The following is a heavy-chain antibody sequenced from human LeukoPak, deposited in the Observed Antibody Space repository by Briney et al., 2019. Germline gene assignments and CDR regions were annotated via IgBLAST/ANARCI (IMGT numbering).Heavy chain of an antibody. V-gene: IGHV3-74*01. D-gene: IGHD6-13*01. CDR1: GFTFSIYA. CDR3: ANGYSSTYYNALDI. Sequence: PGGSLRLSCAASGFTFSIYAMNWVRQAPGKGLVWVSRINSDGSSTTYADSVKGRFTISRDNAKNTLYLQMNSLRAEDTAVYYCANGYSSTYYNALDIRGQGTMVTVSS. CDR2: INSDGSST. J-gene: IGHJ3*02.